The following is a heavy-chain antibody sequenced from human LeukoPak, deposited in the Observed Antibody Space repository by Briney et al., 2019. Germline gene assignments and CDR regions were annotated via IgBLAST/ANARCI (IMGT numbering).Heavy chain of an antibody. CDR2: ISAYNGNT. V-gene: IGHV1-18*01. CDR1: GYTFTSYG. CDR3: ARDPADDYYDSSGSFDY. Sequence: ASVKVSCKASGYTFTSYGISWVRQAPGQGLEWMGWISAYNGNTNYAQKLQGRVTMTTDTSTSTAYMELRNLRSDDTAVYYCARDPADDYYDSSGSFDYWSQGTLVTVSS. D-gene: IGHD3-22*01. J-gene: IGHJ4*02.